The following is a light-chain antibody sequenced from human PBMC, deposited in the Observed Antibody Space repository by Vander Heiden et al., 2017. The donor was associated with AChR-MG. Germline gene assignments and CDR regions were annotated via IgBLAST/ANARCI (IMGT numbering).Light chain of an antibody. V-gene: IGLV6-57*04. CDR3: QSYDSSKPVV. Sequence: NFMLTPPHSVSESPGKTVTIPCTRSSGSIASNYVQWYQQRPGSAPTTVIYEDNQRPSGVPDRFSGSIDSSSNSASLTISGLKTEDEADYYGQSYDSSKPVVFGGGTKLTVL. J-gene: IGLJ2*01. CDR2: EDN. CDR1: SGSIASNY.